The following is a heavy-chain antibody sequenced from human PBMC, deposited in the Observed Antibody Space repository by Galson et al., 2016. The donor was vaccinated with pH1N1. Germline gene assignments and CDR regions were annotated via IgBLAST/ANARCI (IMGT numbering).Heavy chain of an antibody. CDR2: TYYRSKWYN. CDR3: AMDFFGLDV. V-gene: IGHV6-1*01. CDR1: GDSVSSNTAA. Sequence: CAISGDSVSSNTAAWNWIRQSPSRGLEWLGRTYYRSKWYNDYAVSVKSRININPDTYSNQISLQLKPVTPDDTAVYYCAMDFFGLDVWGQGTTVTVSS. J-gene: IGHJ6*02.